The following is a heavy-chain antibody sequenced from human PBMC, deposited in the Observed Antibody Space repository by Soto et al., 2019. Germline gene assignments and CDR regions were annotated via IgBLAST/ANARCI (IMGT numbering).Heavy chain of an antibody. D-gene: IGHD3-3*01. V-gene: IGHV3-23*01. CDR2: ISGSGGST. CDR1: GFTFSSYA. CDR3: YTYYEFLSGYPYYYYMDV. J-gene: IGHJ6*03. Sequence: EVPLLESGGGLVQPGGSLRLSCAASGFTFSSYAMSWVRQAPGKGLEWVSAISGSGGSTYYADSVKGRFTISRDNSKNTLYLQMNSLRAEDTAVYYCYTYYEFLSGYPYYYYMDVLGKGTTVTVSS.